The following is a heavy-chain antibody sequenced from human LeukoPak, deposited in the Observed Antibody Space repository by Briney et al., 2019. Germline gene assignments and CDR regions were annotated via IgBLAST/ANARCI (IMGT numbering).Heavy chain of an antibody. V-gene: IGHV1-2*02. CDR2: IDPDSGGT. D-gene: IGHD3-22*01. CDR1: GYTFTDYY. Sequence: GASVKLSCTTSGYTFTDYYIHWVRQAPGQGLEWMGCIDPDSGGTKSPQRFQGRVTVTRDTSITTAYMELSRLSFDDTAVYYCAREYYDSSGLKHAFDIWGQGTMVTVSS. CDR3: AREYYDSSGLKHAFDI. J-gene: IGHJ3*02.